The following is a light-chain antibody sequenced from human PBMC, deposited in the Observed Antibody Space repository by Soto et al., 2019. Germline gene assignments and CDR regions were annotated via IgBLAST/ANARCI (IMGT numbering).Light chain of an antibody. Sequence: DIQMTQSPSTLSASVGDRVTLTCRASETINTLLAWYQQKPGKDPKLLIYVASSLQSGVPSRFSGSGSGTEFTLTVSSLQSDDFATYYCQQYYSYPWTFGQGTKVEIK. J-gene: IGKJ1*01. V-gene: IGKV1-5*03. CDR1: ETINTL. CDR2: VAS. CDR3: QQYYSYPWT.